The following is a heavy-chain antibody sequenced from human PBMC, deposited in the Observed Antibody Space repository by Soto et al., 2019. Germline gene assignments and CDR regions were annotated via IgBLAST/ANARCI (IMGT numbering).Heavy chain of an antibody. CDR2: ISGSGGGT. Sequence: GGSLRLSCAASGFTFSDHHMDWVRQAPGKGLEWVSAISGSGGGTYYADSVKGRFTISRDNSKSTLYLQMNSLSAEDTAVYYCVKDGALEAYSLGTYYYYGMDAWGQGTTVTVSS. CDR3: VKDGALEAYSLGTYYYYGMDA. D-gene: IGHD5-18*01. V-gene: IGHV3-23*01. CDR1: GFTFSDHH. J-gene: IGHJ6*02.